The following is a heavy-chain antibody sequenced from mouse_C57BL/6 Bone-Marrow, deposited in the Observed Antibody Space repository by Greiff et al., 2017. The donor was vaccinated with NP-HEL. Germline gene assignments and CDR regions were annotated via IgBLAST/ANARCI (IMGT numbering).Heavy chain of an antibody. CDR3: SLLAY. J-gene: IGHJ3*01. V-gene: IGHV1-9*01. CDR2: ILPGSGST. Sequence: QVQLQQSGAELMKPGASVKLSCKATGYTFTGYWIEWVKQRPGHGLEWIGEILPGSGSTNNNEKFKGKATFTADTSSNTAYMQLSSLTTEDSAIYYCSLLAYWGQGTLVTVSA. CDR1: GYTFTGYW.